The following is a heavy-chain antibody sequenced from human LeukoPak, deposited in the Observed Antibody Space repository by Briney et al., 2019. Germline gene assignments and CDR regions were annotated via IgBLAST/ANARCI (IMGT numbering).Heavy chain of an antibody. D-gene: IGHD3-10*01. Sequence: SETLSLTCAVYGGSFSGYYWSWIRQPPGKGLEWIGEINHSGSTNYNPSLKSRVTISVDTSKNQFSLKLSSVTAADTAVYYCARVQVHKLLWFGELNENWFDPWGRGTLVTVSS. CDR3: ARVQVHKLLWFGELNENWFDP. CDR1: GGSFSGYY. J-gene: IGHJ5*02. V-gene: IGHV4-34*01. CDR2: INHSGST.